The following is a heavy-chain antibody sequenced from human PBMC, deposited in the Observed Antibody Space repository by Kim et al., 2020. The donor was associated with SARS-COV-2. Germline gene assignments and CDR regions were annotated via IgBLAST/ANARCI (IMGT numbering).Heavy chain of an antibody. D-gene: IGHD3-9*01. CDR1: GGSISSGGYY. J-gene: IGHJ5*02. V-gene: IGHV4-31*03. CDR2: IYYSGST. Sequence: SETLSLTCTVSGGSISSGGYYWSWIRQHPGKGLEWIGYIYYSGSTYYNPSLKSRVTISVDTSKNQFSLKLSSVTAADTAVYYCASSAGGLRYFDWLSRGGWFDPWAQDTLVPVYS. CDR3: ASSAGGLRYFDWLSRGGWFDP.